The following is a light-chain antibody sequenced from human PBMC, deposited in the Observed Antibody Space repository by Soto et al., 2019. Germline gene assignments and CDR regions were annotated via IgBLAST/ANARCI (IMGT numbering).Light chain of an antibody. CDR2: GAS. J-gene: IGKJ1*01. Sequence: IVLTQSPGTLSLSPGERTTLSCRASQSISRYLAWYQQKPGQAPRLLIYGASSRPTGAPARFSGSGSGTDFTLTINSLEPEDFAIYYCQQYGSSPPTFGRGTKVEIK. CDR1: QSISRY. CDR3: QQYGSSPPT. V-gene: IGKV3-20*01.